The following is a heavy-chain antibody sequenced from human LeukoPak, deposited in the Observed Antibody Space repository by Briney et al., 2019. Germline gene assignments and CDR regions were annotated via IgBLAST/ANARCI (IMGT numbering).Heavy chain of an antibody. Sequence: SETLSLTCTVSGGTISSYYWSWIRQPPGKGLEWIGYIYYSGSTNYNPSLKSRVTISVDTSKNQFSLKLSSVTAADTAVYYCARVRGLGAFDIWGQGTMVTVSS. CDR3: ARVRGLGAFDI. V-gene: IGHV4-59*01. J-gene: IGHJ3*02. CDR1: GGTISSYY. CDR2: IYYSGST. D-gene: IGHD3-16*01.